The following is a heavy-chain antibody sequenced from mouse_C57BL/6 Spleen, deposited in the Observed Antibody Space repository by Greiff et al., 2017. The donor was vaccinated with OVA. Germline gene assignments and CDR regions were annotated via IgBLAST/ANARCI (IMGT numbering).Heavy chain of an antibody. J-gene: IGHJ2*01. Sequence: VKLQQSGPELVKPGASVKISCKASGYAFSSSWMNWVKQRPGKGLEWIGRIYPGDGDTNYNGKFKGKATLTADKSSSTAYMQLSSLTSEDSAVYFCARRGGNYFDYWGQGTTLTVSS. D-gene: IGHD1-1*02. CDR2: IYPGDGDT. CDR1: GYAFSSSW. CDR3: ARRGGNYFDY. V-gene: IGHV1-82*01.